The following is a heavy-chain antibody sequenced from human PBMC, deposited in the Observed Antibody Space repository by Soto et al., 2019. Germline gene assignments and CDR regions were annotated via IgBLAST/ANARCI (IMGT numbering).Heavy chain of an antibody. CDR2: ISGSGGST. D-gene: IGHD3-9*01. CDR1: GFTFSSYA. Sequence: PGGSLRLSCAASGFTFSSYAMSWVRQAPGKGLEWVSAISGSGGSTYYADSVKGRFTISRDNSKNTLYLQMNSLRAEDTAVYYCAMQLRYFDWLPDYWGQGTLVTVSS. V-gene: IGHV3-23*01. J-gene: IGHJ4*02. CDR3: AMQLRYFDWLPDY.